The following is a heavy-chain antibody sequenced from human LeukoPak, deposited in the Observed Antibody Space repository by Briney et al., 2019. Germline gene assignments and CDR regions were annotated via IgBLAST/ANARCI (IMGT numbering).Heavy chain of an antibody. CDR2: IYPGDSDT. CDR1: GYSFTSYW. Sequence: GASLQISCKGSGYSFTSYWIGWVRPLPGKGLGWMGIIYPGDSDTRYSPSFQGQVTISADKSISTAYLQWSSLKASDTAMYYCARYSSSWLGPIDYWGQGTLVTVSS. J-gene: IGHJ4*02. V-gene: IGHV5-51*01. D-gene: IGHD6-13*01. CDR3: ARYSSSWLGPIDY.